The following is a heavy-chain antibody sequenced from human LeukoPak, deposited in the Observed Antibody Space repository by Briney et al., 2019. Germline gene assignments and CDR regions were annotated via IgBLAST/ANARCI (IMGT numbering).Heavy chain of an antibody. V-gene: IGHV1-18*01. J-gene: IGHJ5*02. D-gene: IGHD3-16*02. Sequence: ASVTVSCETSGYTFSTYGISWVRQAPGQGLEWMGWIITYNGNTNYAQKFQGRVFLTTDASTSTAYMELRSLRSDDTAVYYCARDNSVGDIAWWFDPWGQGTLVTVSS. CDR1: GYTFSTYG. CDR2: IITYNGNT. CDR3: ARDNSVGDIAWWFDP.